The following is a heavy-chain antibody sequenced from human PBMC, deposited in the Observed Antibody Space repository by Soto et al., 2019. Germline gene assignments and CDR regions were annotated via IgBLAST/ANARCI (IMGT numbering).Heavy chain of an antibody. Sequence: ASVKVSCKASGFTFTSSAMQWVRQARGQRLEWIGWIVVGSGNTNYAQKFQERVTITRDMSTSTAYMELSSLRSEDTAVDYCAAGDGYYCCGGSCYHYDYGMDVWG. V-gene: IGHV1-58*02. CDR2: IVVGSGNT. CDR3: AAGDGYYCCGGSCYHYDYGMDV. J-gene: IGHJ6*02. CDR1: GFTFTSSA. D-gene: IGHD2-15*01.